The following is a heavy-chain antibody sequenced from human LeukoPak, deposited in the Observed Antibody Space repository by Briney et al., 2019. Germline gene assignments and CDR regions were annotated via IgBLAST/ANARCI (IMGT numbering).Heavy chain of an antibody. V-gene: IGHV4-4*07. CDR3: ASARRPVWYPGPTNHDAFDI. D-gene: IGHD2-15*01. Sequence: SETLSLTCTVSGDSISSYYWIWIRQPAGKGLEWIGRIYTTGSTNYNPSLKSRVTMSVDTSKNQFSLKLSSVTAADTAVYYCASARRPVWYPGPTNHDAFDIWGQGTMVTVSS. J-gene: IGHJ3*02. CDR1: GDSISSYY. CDR2: IYTTGST.